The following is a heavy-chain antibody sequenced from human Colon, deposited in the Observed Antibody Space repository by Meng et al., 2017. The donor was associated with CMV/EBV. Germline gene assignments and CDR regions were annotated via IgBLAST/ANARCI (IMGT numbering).Heavy chain of an antibody. CDR3: VRDIRVDDY. D-gene: IGHD2-15*01. J-gene: IGHJ4*02. Sequence: VQLCASGGGLVLPGGSLRLSCAASGLTFNKYWMHWVRQAPGEGLVWVARINEDGTTTNYADSVKGRFTISRDNAKNTVYLQLNSLRAEDTAVYYCVRDIRVDDYWGQGTLVTVSS. CDR2: INEDGTTT. CDR1: GLTFNKYW. V-gene: IGHV3-74*01.